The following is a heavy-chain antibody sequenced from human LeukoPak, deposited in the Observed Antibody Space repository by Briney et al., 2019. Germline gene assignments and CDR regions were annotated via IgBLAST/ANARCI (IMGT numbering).Heavy chain of an antibody. V-gene: IGHV3-48*04. CDR1: GFTFSSYS. CDR3: ARDLKVRYSSGWYLPVRTQAGIGFDI. CDR2: ISSSGSTI. D-gene: IGHD6-19*01. Sequence: PGGSLRLSCAASGFTFSSYSMNWVRQAPGKGLEWVSYISSSGSTIYYADSVKGRFTISRDNAKNSLYLQMNSLRAEDTAVYYCARDLKVRYSSGWYLPVRTQAGIGFDIRGQGTMVTVSS. J-gene: IGHJ3*02.